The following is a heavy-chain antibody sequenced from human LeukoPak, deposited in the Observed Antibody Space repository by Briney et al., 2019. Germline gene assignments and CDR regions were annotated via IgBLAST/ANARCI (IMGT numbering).Heavy chain of an antibody. V-gene: IGHV4-34*01. CDR1: GGSFSGYY. CDR2: INHSGST. CDR3: ARGLYYDILTGYYGYMDV. Sequence: SETLSLTCAVYGGSFSGYYWSWIRQPPGKGLEWIGEINHSGSTNYNPSLKSRVTISVDTSKNQFSLKLSSVTAADTAVYYCARGLYYDILTGYYGYMDVWGKGTTVTVSS. D-gene: IGHD3-9*01. J-gene: IGHJ6*03.